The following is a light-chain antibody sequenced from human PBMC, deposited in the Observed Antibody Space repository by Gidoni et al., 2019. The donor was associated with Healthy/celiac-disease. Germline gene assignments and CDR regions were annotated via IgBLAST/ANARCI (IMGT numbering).Light chain of an antibody. J-gene: IGLJ2*01. CDR1: SSDVGSYNL. V-gene: IGLV2-23*02. CDR2: EVS. Sequence: QSALTQPASVSGSPGPSLTISCTGTSSDVGSYNLVSWYHQQPGKAPKLMIYEVSKRPSGFSNRFSGSKSGNTASLTISGLQAEDEADYYCCSYAGSSTFVVFGGGTKLTVL. CDR3: CSYAGSSTFVV.